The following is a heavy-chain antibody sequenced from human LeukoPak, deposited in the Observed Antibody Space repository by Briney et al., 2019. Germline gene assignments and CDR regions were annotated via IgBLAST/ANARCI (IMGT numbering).Heavy chain of an antibody. Sequence: GGSLRLSCAVSGFAFGSEAMSWVRQSPARGLEWVASISPGGGTTYYADYVKGRFTISRDNSKNTLYLQMNSLRAEDTAVYYCARDLSPVSSGSYYDAFDIWGQGTMVTVSS. J-gene: IGHJ3*02. V-gene: IGHV3-23*01. CDR2: ISPGGGTT. D-gene: IGHD1-26*01. CDR1: GFAFGSEA. CDR3: ARDLSPVSSGSYYDAFDI.